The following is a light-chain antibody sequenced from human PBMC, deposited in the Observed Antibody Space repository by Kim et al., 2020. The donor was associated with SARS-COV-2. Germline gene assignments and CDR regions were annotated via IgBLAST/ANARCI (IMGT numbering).Light chain of an antibody. J-gene: IGLJ2*01. Sequence: ALGQTVRITCQGDSLRSYYASWYQQKPGQAPVLVIYGKNNRPSGIPDRFSGSSSGNTSSLTITGAQAEDEAHYYCNSRDSSGNQLVFGGGTQLTVL. V-gene: IGLV3-19*01. CDR3: NSRDSSGNQLV. CDR2: GKN. CDR1: SLRSYY.